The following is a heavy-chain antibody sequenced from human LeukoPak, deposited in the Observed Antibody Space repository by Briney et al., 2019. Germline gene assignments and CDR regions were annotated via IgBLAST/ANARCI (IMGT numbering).Heavy chain of an antibody. CDR1: GYSISSGYY. CDR2: IYHSGST. V-gene: IGHV4-38-2*01. Sequence: PSETLSLTCAVSGYSISSGYYWGWIRQPPGKGLEWIGSIYHSGSTYYNPSLKSRVTISVDTSKNQFSLKLSSVTAADTAVYYCARQEVALKRGDAFDIWGQGTMVTVSS. CDR3: ARQEVALKRGDAFDI. J-gene: IGHJ3*02. D-gene: IGHD5-12*01.